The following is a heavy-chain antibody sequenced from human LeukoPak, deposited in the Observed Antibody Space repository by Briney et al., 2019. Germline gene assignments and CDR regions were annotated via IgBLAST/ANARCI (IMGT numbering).Heavy chain of an antibody. Sequence: GESLKISCNGSGYSFTSYWIGWVRQRPGKGLEWMGIIYPGDSDTRYSPSFQGQVTISADKSISTAYLQWSSLKASDTAMYYCARKMWDYYGSGSFDYWGQGTLVTVSS. V-gene: IGHV5-51*01. J-gene: IGHJ4*02. CDR1: GYSFTSYW. D-gene: IGHD3-10*01. CDR3: ARKMWDYYGSGSFDY. CDR2: IYPGDSDT.